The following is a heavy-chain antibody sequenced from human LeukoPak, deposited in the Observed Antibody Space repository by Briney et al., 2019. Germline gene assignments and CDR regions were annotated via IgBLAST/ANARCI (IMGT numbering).Heavy chain of an antibody. J-gene: IGHJ4*02. CDR3: ARAGGYCSGGSCYYATFDY. Sequence: SQTLSLTCAISGDSVYSNSAAWNWIRQSPSRGLEWLGRAYYRSEWYNDYAVSVKSRISINPDTSKNQFSLQLNSVTPEDTAVYYCARAGGYCSGGSCYYATFDYWGQGTLVTVSS. CDR1: GDSVYSNSAA. D-gene: IGHD2-15*01. CDR2: AYYRSEWYN. V-gene: IGHV6-1*01.